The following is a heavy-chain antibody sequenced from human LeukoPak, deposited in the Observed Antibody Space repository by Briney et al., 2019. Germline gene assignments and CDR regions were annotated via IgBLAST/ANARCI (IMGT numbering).Heavy chain of an antibody. D-gene: IGHD3-9*01. J-gene: IGHJ4*02. Sequence: GGSLRLSCAASGFTFSSYAMSWVRQAPGKGLEWVSGISGSGGSTYYADSVKGRFTISRDNSKNTLYLQMNSLRAEDTAVYYCATYYDILTGYYSPPVPYYFDYWGQGTLVTVSS. V-gene: IGHV3-23*01. CDR2: ISGSGGST. CDR1: GFTFSSYA. CDR3: ATYYDILTGYYSPPVPYYFDY.